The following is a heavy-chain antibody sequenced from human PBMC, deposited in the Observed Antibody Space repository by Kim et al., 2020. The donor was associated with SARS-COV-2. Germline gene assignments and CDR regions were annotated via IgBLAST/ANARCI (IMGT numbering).Heavy chain of an antibody. D-gene: IGHD3-22*01. V-gene: IGHV1-58*02. J-gene: IGHJ6*02. CDR2: IVVGSGNT. CDR3: AAGQYYYDSSGGDV. Sequence: SVKVSCKASGFTFTSSAMQCVRQARGQRLEWIGWIVVGSGNTNYAQKFQERVTITRDMSTSTAYMELSSLRSEDTAVYYCAAGQYYYDSSGGDVWGQGTTVTVSS. CDR1: GFTFTSSA.